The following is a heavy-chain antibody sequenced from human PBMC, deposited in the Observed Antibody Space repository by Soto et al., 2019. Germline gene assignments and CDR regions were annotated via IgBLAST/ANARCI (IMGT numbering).Heavy chain of an antibody. CDR1: GFTFSSYW. CDR3: AREVSPPYGTYNYGLDV. Sequence: EVQLVESGGGLVRPGGSRTPPGEPSGFTFSSYWMTGVAKAPGKGREWVANMKQDGSEKYYLDSVKGRFTISRDNGNNSLYLQMNTLRVEDTGVYYCAREVSPPYGTYNYGLDVWGQGTAVTVSS. J-gene: IGHJ6*02. CDR2: MKQDGSEK. V-gene: IGHV3-7*01. D-gene: IGHD4-17*01.